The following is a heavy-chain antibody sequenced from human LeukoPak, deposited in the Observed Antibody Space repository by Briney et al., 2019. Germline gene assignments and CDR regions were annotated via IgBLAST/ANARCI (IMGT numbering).Heavy chain of an antibody. CDR3: AKDRDGSTWMDYFDS. Sequence: GGSLRLSCAASGFTFSSYSMNWVRQAPGRGLEWVSIISTSDGRAYYADSVKGRFTISRDNSKNTLYMQMNSLRAEDTAVYYCAKDRDGSTWMDYFDSWGQGTLVTVSS. D-gene: IGHD6-13*01. V-gene: IGHV3-23*01. CDR2: ISTSDGRA. J-gene: IGHJ4*02. CDR1: GFTFSSYS.